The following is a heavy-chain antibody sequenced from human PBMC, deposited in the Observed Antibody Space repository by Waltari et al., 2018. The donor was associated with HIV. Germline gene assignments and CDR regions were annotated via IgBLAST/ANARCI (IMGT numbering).Heavy chain of an antibody. V-gene: IGHV3-21*02. CDR1: GLTVGTSN. J-gene: IGHJ4*02. CDR3: ARGVIVRGTQHAAN. D-gene: IGHD1-26*01. Sequence: EVQLVESGGALVKRGGSLRLTWSAPGLTVGTSNMNGVRQAPGKGLEWVSSISSSSTYMYYADSLKGRFTVSRDNAKNSLYLQMDNLRAEDTAVYYCARGVIVRGTQHAANWGQGTLVTVSS. CDR2: ISSSSTYM.